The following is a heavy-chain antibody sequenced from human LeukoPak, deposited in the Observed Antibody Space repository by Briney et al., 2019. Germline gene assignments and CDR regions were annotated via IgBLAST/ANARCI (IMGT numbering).Heavy chain of an antibody. J-gene: IGHJ6*03. V-gene: IGHV4-39*02. Sequence: SETLSLTCTVSGGSFSSSSYYWGWIRQPPGRGLEGIGSIYYSGSTYYNRSLMHGVTISVDTYKNHLSLQLRSMTTADTAVYYCSRRVYDFWSGYYYYMDVWGKGTTVTVSS. CDR2: IYYSGST. CDR3: SRRVYDFWSGYYYYMDV. CDR1: GGSFSSSSYY. D-gene: IGHD3-3*01.